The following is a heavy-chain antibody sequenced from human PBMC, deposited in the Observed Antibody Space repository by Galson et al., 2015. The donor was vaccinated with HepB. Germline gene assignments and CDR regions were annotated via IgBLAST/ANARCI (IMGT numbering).Heavy chain of an antibody. D-gene: IGHD3-9*01. CDR3: ATTTRTGSTLEAFDI. Sequence: ETLSLTCAVSGGSISSDYWWNWVRPAPGKGLEWSGEIYHDVRPNYNPSLKRRVTMSVDKSNNQFSLNLNSVTAADTALYFGATTTRTGSTLEAFDIWGQGTMVTVSS. CDR2: IYHDVRP. V-gene: IGHV4-4*01. J-gene: IGHJ3*02. CDR1: GGSISSDYW.